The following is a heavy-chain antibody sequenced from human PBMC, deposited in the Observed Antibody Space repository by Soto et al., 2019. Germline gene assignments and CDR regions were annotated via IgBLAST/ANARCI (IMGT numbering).Heavy chain of an antibody. CDR2: ISGSGGST. Sequence: GGSLRLSCAASGFTFSSYAMSWVRQAPGKGLEWVSAISGSGGSTYYADSVKGRFTISRDNSKNTLYLQMNSLRAEDTAVYYCAKDPAPYDFWSGYYSPGGWFDPWGQGTLVTVSS. CDR3: AKDPAPYDFWSGYYSPGGWFDP. J-gene: IGHJ5*02. V-gene: IGHV3-23*01. D-gene: IGHD3-3*01. CDR1: GFTFSSYA.